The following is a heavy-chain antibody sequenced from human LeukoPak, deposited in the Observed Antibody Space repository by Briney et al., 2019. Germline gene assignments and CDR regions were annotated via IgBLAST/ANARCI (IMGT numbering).Heavy chain of an antibody. Sequence: SETLSLTCTVSGGSISSGDYYWSWIRQPPGKGLEWIGYIYYSGSTYYNPSLKSRVTISVDKSKNQFSLKLSSVTAADTAVYYCAHSGSLGWFDPWGQGTLVTVSS. CDR3: AHSGSLGWFDP. CDR2: IYYSGST. CDR1: GGSISSGDYY. V-gene: IGHV4-30-4*01. D-gene: IGHD1-26*01. J-gene: IGHJ5*02.